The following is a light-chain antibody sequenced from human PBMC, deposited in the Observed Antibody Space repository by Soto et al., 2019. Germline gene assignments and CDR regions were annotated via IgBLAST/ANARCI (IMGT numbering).Light chain of an antibody. CDR2: LEGSGSY. J-gene: IGLJ2*01. Sequence: QPVLTQSSSASASLGSSVKLNCTLSSGHSSYIIAWHQQQPGKAPRYLMKLEGSGSYNKGSGVPDRFSGSSSGADRYLTISNLQSEDEADYYCETWDSNPHVVFGGGTKVTVL. CDR3: ETWDSNPHVV. CDR1: SGHSSYI. V-gene: IGLV4-60*03.